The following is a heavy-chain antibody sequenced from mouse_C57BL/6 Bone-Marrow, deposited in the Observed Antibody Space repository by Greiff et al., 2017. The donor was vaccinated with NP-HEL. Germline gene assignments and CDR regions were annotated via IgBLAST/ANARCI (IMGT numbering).Heavy chain of an antibody. CDR1: GFTFSDYG. CDR2: ISSGSSTI. Sequence: EVKVVESGGGLVKPGGSLKLSCAASGFTFSDYGMHWVRQAPEKGLEWVAYISSGSSTIYYADTVKGRFTISRDNAKNTLFLQMTSLRSEDTAMYYCARASYYYGTLAYWGQGTLVTVSA. CDR3: ARASYYYGTLAY. V-gene: IGHV5-17*01. J-gene: IGHJ3*01. D-gene: IGHD1-1*01.